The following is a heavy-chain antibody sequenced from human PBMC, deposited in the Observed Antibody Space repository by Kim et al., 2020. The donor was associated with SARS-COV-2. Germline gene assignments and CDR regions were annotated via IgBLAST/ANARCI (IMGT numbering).Heavy chain of an antibody. Sequence: GGSLRLSCAASGYTFTNYAMTWVRQAPGMGLEWVAAVSASGLRTYYADSLRGRLTISKDNSKNTVILQMNSLRPEDSAIYYWAKGQSGKRQERTSDYSG. V-gene: IGHV3-23*01. CDR3: AKGQSGKRQERTSDY. CDR2: VSASGLRT. D-gene: IGHD3-3*01. J-gene: IGHJ4*01. CDR1: GYTFTNYA.